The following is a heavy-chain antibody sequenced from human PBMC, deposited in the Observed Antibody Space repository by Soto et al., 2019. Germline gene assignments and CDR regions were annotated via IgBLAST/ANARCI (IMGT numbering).Heavy chain of an antibody. Sequence: QVQLVQSGAEVKKPGSSVKVSCKASGGTFSSYAISWVRQAPGQGIEWMGGIIPIFGTANYAQKFQGRVTITADKSTSTAYMELSSLRSEDTAVYYCARVMTAVAGTIPYYYGMDVWGQGTTVTVSS. CDR2: IIPIFGTA. V-gene: IGHV1-69*06. CDR3: ARVMTAVAGTIPYYYGMDV. J-gene: IGHJ6*02. CDR1: GGTFSSYA. D-gene: IGHD6-19*01.